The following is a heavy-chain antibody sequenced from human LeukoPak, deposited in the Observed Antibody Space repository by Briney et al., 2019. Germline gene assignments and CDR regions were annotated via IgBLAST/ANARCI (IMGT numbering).Heavy chain of an antibody. V-gene: IGHV3-49*04. CDR3: TRIGTSGGEFDY. D-gene: IGHD2-2*01. CDR2: IRSKAYGGTP. CDR1: GFTFGDYA. Sequence: PGGSLRLSCTASGFTFGDYAMSWVRQAPGKGLEWVGFIRSKAYGGTPEYAASVKGRFAISRDDSKTIAYLQTNSLKTEDTAVYYCTRIGTSGGEFDYWGQGTLVTVPS. J-gene: IGHJ4*02.